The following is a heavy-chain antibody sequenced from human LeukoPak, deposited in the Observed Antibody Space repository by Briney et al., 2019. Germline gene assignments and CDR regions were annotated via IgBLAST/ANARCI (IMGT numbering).Heavy chain of an antibody. CDR3: ARDLKYNSGWPFDY. Sequence: SQTLSLTFAISGDSVSNNSAAWNWIRQSPSRGLEWLGRTYYRSKWYNDYAVSVKSRITINPDTSKNQFSLQLNSVTPQDTAVYYCARDLKYNSGWPFDYWGQGTPVTVSS. CDR1: GDSVSNNSAA. J-gene: IGHJ4*02. D-gene: IGHD6-19*01. CDR2: TYYRSKWYN. V-gene: IGHV6-1*01.